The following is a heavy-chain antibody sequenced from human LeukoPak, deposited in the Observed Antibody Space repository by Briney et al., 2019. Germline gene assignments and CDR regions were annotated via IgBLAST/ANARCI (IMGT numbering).Heavy chain of an antibody. V-gene: IGHV3-30*02. CDR3: AKAIHSSSSGVVDY. CDR2: IRYDGSNK. D-gene: IGHD6-6*01. CDR1: GFTLSSYG. J-gene: IGHJ4*02. Sequence: PGGSLRLSCAASGFTLSSYGMHWVRQAPGKGLEWVAFIRYDGSNKYYAESVKGRFTISRDNSKNTLYLQMSSLRAEDTAVYYCAKAIHSSSSGVVDYWGQGTLVTVSS.